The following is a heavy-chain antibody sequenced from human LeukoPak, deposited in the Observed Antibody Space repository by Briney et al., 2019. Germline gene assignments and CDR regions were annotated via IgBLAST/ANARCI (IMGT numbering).Heavy chain of an antibody. CDR3: AQSLGTYSSGWYDYFAY. V-gene: IGHV2-5*02. CDR1: GVALSTRGVG. Sequence: SGPTLVNPTQTLTLSCTFAGVALSTRGVGGGWVRQSPGKGLEWLALVDWDDYKRYSPSLKSRLTITKDTAKNQVVLTLTNMDPVDTATYYCAQSLGTYSSGWYDYFAYWGQGTLVTVSS. CDR2: VDWDDYK. J-gene: IGHJ4*02. D-gene: IGHD6-19*01.